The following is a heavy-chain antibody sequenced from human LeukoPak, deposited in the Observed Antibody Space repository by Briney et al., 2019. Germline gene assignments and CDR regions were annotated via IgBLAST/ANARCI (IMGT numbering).Heavy chain of an antibody. Sequence: SETLSLTCTVSGGSMRTYYWSWIRQPAGKGLEWIGRIHISGSTIYNPSLESRLSMSVDTSKNQFSLKVNPVTAADTAAYYCARGNIAARQLDYWGQGTLVTVSS. J-gene: IGHJ4*02. CDR1: GGSMRTYY. CDR3: ARGNIAARQLDY. D-gene: IGHD6-6*01. V-gene: IGHV4-4*07. CDR2: IHISGST.